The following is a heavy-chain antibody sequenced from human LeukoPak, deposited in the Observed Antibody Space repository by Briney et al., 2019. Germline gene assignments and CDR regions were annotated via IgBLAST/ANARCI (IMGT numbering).Heavy chain of an antibody. J-gene: IGHJ4*02. D-gene: IGHD1-20*01. CDR1: GFTFSSHD. CDR3: AKDFNWSDAG. V-gene: IGHV3-23*01. Sequence: GGSLRLSCAASGFTFSSHDMNWVRQAPGKGLEWVSSISRSGGAPAYADSVKGRFTISRDNSKNTLCLQMNRLRAEDMAVYYCAKDFNWSDAGWGQGTLVTVSS. CDR2: ISRSGGAP.